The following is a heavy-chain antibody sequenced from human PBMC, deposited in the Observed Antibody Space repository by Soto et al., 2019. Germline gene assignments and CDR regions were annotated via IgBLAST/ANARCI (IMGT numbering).Heavy chain of an antibody. J-gene: IGHJ4*02. CDR3: ARAPRGNYGYPSYFDY. D-gene: IGHD3-10*01. V-gene: IGHV4-59*01. CDR1: GGYLSSYD. Sequence: SVTLSLTCTVSGGYLSSYDWSWIRQPPGKGLEWIGYIYYSGSTNYNPSLKSRVTISVDTSKNQFSLKLSSVTAADMAVYYCARAPRGNYGYPSYFDYWGQGTLVTVSS. CDR2: IYYSGST.